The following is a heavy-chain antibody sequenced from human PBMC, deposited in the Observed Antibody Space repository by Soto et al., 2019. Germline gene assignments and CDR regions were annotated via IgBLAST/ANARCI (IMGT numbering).Heavy chain of an antibody. CDR2: IDPSDSYT. CDR1: GYSFTRYW. Sequence: PGESLKISCKGSGYSFTRYWISWVRQMPGKGLEWMGRIDPSDSYTNYSPSFQGHVTISADKSISTAYLQWSSLKASDTAMYYCARHETTYYDSSGYYSNWYLDRWGRGTLGTAPQ. V-gene: IGHV5-10-1*01. CDR3: ARHETTYYDSSGYYSNWYLDR. D-gene: IGHD3-22*01. J-gene: IGHJ2*01.